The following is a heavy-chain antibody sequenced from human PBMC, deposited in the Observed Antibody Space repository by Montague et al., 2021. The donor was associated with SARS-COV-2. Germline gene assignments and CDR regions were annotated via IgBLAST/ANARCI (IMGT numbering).Heavy chain of an antibody. Sequence: SLRLSCAASGFTFSYYAMSWVRQAPGKGLEWVSTISGSGGTTYYADSVKGRFTISRDNSKNTLYLRMNSLRAEDTAVYYCAKAHYYDSSGYYFWGQGTPVTVSS. CDR2: ISGSGGTT. V-gene: IGHV3-23*01. J-gene: IGHJ4*02. D-gene: IGHD3-22*01. CDR3: AKAHYYDSSGYYF. CDR1: GFTFSYYA.